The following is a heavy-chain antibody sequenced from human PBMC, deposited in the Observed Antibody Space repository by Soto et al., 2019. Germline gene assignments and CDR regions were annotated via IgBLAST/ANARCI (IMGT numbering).Heavy chain of an antibody. CDR1: GYTFTSYG. J-gene: IGHJ2*01. D-gene: IGHD6-19*01. CDR3: ARDRYSSGSTGWYFDL. V-gene: IGHV1-18*01. Sequence: ASVKVSCKASGYTFTSYGISWVRQAPGQGLEWMGWISAYNGNTNYAQKLQGRVTMTTDTSTSTAYMELRSLRSDDTAVYYCARDRYSSGSTGWYFDLWGRGTLVTVSS. CDR2: ISAYNGNT.